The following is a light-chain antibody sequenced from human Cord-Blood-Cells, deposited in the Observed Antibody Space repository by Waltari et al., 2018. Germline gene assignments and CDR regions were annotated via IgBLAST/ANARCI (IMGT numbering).Light chain of an antibody. J-gene: IGKJ1*01. Sequence: DIQMTQSPSTLSASVGDRVTITCRASQSISSWLAWYQQKPGKAPKLLIYDASSLESGVPSRFSGSASVTEFTLTISSLQPDDFATYYCQQYNSYSWTFGQGTKVEIK. V-gene: IGKV1-5*01. CDR2: DAS. CDR3: QQYNSYSWT. CDR1: QSISSW.